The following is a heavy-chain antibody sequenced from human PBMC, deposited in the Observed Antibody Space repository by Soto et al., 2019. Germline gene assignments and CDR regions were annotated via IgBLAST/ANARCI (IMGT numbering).Heavy chain of an antibody. V-gene: IGHV3-72*01. CDR3: AGAGVSSGWSHFDY. CDR1: GFTFSDHY. J-gene: IGHJ4*02. D-gene: IGHD6-19*01. Sequence: EVQLVESGGGLVQPGGSLRLSCAVSGFTFSDHYMDWVRQVPGKGLEWVGRTRNKANSYTTEYAASVKGRFTISRDDSKNSLYLQMNSLKIEDTAVYYCAGAGVSSGWSHFDYWGQGTLVTVSS. CDR2: TRNKANSYTT.